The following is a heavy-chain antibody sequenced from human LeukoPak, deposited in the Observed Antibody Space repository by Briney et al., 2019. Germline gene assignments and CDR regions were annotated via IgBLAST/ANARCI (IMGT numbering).Heavy chain of an antibody. D-gene: IGHD2/OR15-2a*01. J-gene: IGHJ6*02. CDR2: ISYDGSNK. CDR1: GFTFSSYG. CDR3: AKDESLSFLTYYYYYGMDV. V-gene: IGHV3-30*18. Sequence: GGSLRLPCAASGFTFSSYGMHWVRQAPGKGLEWVAVISYDGSNKYYADSVKGRFTISRDNSKNTLYLQMNSLRAKDTAVYYCAKDESLSFLTYYYYYGMDVWGQGTTVTVSS.